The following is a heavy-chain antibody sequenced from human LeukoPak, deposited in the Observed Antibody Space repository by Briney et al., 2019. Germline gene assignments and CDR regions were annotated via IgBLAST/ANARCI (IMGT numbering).Heavy chain of an antibody. Sequence: SETLSLTCTVSGGSISSYYWSWIRQPPGKGLEWIGYIYYSGSTNYNPSLKSRVTISVDTSRNQFSLKLSSVTAADTAVYYCARGRGDIWFGPPYFDYWGQGTLVTVSS. D-gene: IGHD3-10*01. V-gene: IGHV4-59*08. CDR2: IYYSGST. CDR3: ARGRGDIWFGPPYFDY. CDR1: GGSISSYY. J-gene: IGHJ4*02.